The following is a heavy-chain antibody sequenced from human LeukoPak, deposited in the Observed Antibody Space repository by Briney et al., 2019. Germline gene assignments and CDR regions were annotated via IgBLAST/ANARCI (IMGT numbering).Heavy chain of an antibody. CDR3: VKGTRYCSGGSCLDDY. Sequence: GSLRLSCSASGFTFSSYAMHWVRQAPGKGLEYVSAISSNGGSTYYADSVKGRFTISRDNSKNTLYLQMSSLRAEDTAAYYCVKGTRYCSGGSCLDDYWGQGTLVTVSS. D-gene: IGHD2-15*01. CDR1: GFTFSSYA. CDR2: ISSNGGST. V-gene: IGHV3-64D*06. J-gene: IGHJ4*02.